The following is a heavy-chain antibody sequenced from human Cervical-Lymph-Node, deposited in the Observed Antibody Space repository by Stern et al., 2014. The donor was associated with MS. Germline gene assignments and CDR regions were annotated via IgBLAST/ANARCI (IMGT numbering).Heavy chain of an antibody. CDR3: ARDGTIMDV. CDR1: GYTFSGHY. D-gene: IGHD1-26*01. V-gene: IGHV1-2*06. CDR2: INSDSGGA. J-gene: IGHJ6*02. Sequence: VQLGESGAEVKPPGASVKVSCKASGYTFSGHYMHWVRQAPGQGLEWMGRINSDSGGADYVQKFQGRVTMTRDTSISTAYMELRGLRSDDTAVYYCARDGTIMDVWGQGTTVTVSS.